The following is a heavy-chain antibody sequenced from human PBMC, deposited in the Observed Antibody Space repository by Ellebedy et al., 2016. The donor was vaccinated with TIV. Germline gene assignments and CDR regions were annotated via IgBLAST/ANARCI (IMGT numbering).Heavy chain of an antibody. Sequence: GESLKISCAASGFTFSSYGAYWVRQAPGKGLEWVSLISYDGSNKYYADSVKGRFTISRDNSKNTLYLQMNSLRAEDTAVYYCARGSFYDSSGYQTGGAFDIWGQGTMVTVSS. D-gene: IGHD3-22*01. CDR3: ARGSFYDSSGYQTGGAFDI. CDR1: GFTFSSYG. CDR2: ISYDGSNK. J-gene: IGHJ3*02. V-gene: IGHV3-30*03.